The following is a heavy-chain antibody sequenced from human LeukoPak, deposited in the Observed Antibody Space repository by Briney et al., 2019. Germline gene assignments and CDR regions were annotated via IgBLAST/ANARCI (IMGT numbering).Heavy chain of an antibody. CDR2: INPTGDRT. D-gene: IGHD1-26*01. J-gene: IGHJ4*02. CDR3: ARGGGYRFDY. CDR1: GFTFNTYN. V-gene: IGHV1-46*02. Sequence: ASVKVSCKASGFTFNTYNMQWVRQAPGQGLEWIGIINPTGDRTLYAQKFQGRVTMTRDTSTSTLYMELSSLTSEDTAFYYCARGGGYRFDYWGQGTLVTVSS.